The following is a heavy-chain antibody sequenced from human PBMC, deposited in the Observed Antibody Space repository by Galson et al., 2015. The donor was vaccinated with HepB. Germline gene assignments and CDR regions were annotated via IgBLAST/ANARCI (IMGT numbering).Heavy chain of an antibody. CDR3: VRDVDCRSTTCWNWFDP. Sequence: SLRLSCAASGFAFSDCWMSWVRQAPGKGLEWVANLKQDGSLKYYVDSVKGRFTISRDNAKKSLYLQMKSLRAEDTAVYYCVRDVDCRSTTCWNWFDPWGQGTLVTVSS. V-gene: IGHV3-7*03. D-gene: IGHD2/OR15-2a*01. J-gene: IGHJ5*02. CDR2: LKQDGSLK. CDR1: GFAFSDCW.